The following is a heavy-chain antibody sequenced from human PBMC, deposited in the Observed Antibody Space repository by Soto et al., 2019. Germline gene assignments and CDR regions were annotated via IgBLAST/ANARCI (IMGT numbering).Heavy chain of an antibody. CDR2: INHSGST. V-gene: IGHV4-34*01. CDR3: AREGVSPFDY. J-gene: IGHJ4*02. CDR1: GGSFSGYY. D-gene: IGHD3-10*01. Sequence: SETLSLTCAVYGGSFSGYYWSWIRQPPGKGLEWIGEINHSGSTNYNPSLKSRVTMSVDTSKNQFSLKLSSVTAADTAVYYCAREGVSPFDYWGQGTLVTVSS.